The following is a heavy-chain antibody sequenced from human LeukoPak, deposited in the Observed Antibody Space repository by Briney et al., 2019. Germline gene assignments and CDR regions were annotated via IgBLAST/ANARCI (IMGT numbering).Heavy chain of an antibody. Sequence: GGSLRLSCAASGFTVSSNYMSWVRQAPGKGLGWVSIIYSGGSTYYADSVKGRFTISRDNAKNSLYLQMNSLRAEDTAVYYCAREEGAIVLMVYASYYFDYWGQGTLVTVSS. CDR3: AREEGAIVLMVYASYYFDY. J-gene: IGHJ4*02. V-gene: IGHV3-66*01. CDR2: IYSGGST. D-gene: IGHD2-8*01. CDR1: GFTVSSNY.